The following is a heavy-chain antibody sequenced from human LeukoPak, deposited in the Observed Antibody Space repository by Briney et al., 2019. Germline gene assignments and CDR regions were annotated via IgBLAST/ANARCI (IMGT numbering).Heavy chain of an antibody. CDR3: ARHKDWTFDY. CDR1: GFTFGSYD. V-gene: IGHV3-33*01. CDR2: IWYDGSNK. J-gene: IGHJ4*02. D-gene: IGHD3/OR15-3a*01. Sequence: GGSLRLSCAAPGFTFGSYDMHWVRQAPGKGLEWVAVIWYDGSNKYYADSVKGRFTISRDISKNTLYLQMNSLRAEDTAVYYCARHKDWTFDYWGQGTLVTVSS.